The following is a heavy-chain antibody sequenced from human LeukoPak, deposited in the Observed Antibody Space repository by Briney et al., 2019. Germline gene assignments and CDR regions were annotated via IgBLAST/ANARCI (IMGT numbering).Heavy chain of an antibody. V-gene: IGHV1-2*02. J-gene: IGHJ4*02. CDR2: INPNSGGT. D-gene: IGHD2-15*01. CDR3: ASYSGLVVGYYFDY. CDR1: GYTFTGYY. Sequence: GASVKVSCKASGYTFTGYYMHWVRQAPGQGLEWMGWINPNSGGTNYAQKFQGRVTMTRDTSISTAYMELSRLRSDDTAVYYCASYSGLVVGYYFDYWGQGTLVTVSS.